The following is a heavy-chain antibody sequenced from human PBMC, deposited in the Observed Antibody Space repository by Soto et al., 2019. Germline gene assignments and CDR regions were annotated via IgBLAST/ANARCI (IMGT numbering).Heavy chain of an antibody. V-gene: IGHV1-8*01. CDR1: GYTFTSYD. D-gene: IGHD3-16*01. J-gene: IGHJ6*02. Sequence: QVQLVQSGAEVKKPGASVKVSCKASGYTFTSYDINWVRQATGQGLEWMGWMNPNSGNTGYAQKFQGRVAMTRNTSRSTAYAGLSSLRSEDTAVFYCASEGVRGMDVWGQGTTVTVSS. CDR2: MNPNSGNT. CDR3: ASEGVRGMDV.